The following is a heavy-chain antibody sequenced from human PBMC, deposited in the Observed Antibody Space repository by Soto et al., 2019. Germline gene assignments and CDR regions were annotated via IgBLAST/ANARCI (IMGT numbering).Heavy chain of an antibody. D-gene: IGHD6-19*01. CDR1: GGAFSGDY. CDR2: INHSGST. J-gene: IGHJ5*02. CDR3: ARARWLVPHYNCFGP. V-gene: IGHV4-34*01. Sequence: PVESLSLTGAVGGGAFSGDYWSWIRQPPGKGLEWIGEINHSGSTNYNPSLKSRVTISVDTSKNQFSLKLSSVTAADTAVYYCARARWLVPHYNCFGPWGQGTLVTGSS.